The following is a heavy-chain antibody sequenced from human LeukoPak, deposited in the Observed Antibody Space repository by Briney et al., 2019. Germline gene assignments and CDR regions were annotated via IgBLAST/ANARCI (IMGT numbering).Heavy chain of an antibody. J-gene: IGHJ4*02. CDR3: ARVTYYGSGIDY. Sequence: PGGSLRLSCAASGFTFSSYSMNWVRQAPGKGLEWVSSISSSSYIYYADSVKGRFTISRDNAKNSLYLQMNSLRAEDTAVYYCARVTYYGSGIDYWGQGTLVTVSS. D-gene: IGHD3-10*01. CDR1: GFTFSSYS. CDR2: ISSSSYI. V-gene: IGHV3-21*01.